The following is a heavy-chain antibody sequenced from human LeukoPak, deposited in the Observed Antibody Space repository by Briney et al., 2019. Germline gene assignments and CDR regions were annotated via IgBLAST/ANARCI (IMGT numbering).Heavy chain of an antibody. CDR1: GGSFSGYY. D-gene: IGHD2-2*01. CDR3: ARVRCSTSCSFDC. CDR2: INHSGST. V-gene: IGHV4-34*01. J-gene: IGHJ4*02. Sequence: PSETLSLTCAVYGGSFSGYYWSWIRQPPGKGLEWIGEINHSGSTNYNPSLKSRVTISVDTSKNQFSLKLSSVTAADTAVYYCARVRCSTSCSFDCWGQGTLVTVSS.